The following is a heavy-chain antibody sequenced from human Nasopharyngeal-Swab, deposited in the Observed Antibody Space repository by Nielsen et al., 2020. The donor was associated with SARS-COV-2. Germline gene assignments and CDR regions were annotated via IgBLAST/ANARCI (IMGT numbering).Heavy chain of an antibody. CDR3: VRSSGWRLDS. J-gene: IGHJ4*02. V-gene: IGHV2-5*01. D-gene: IGHD6-25*01. CDR1: GFSLRTTKTG. CDR2: LYWNDAN. Sequence: SGPTLVKPTQTLTPTCTFSGFSLRTTKTGVHWFRQPPGKAPDWLALLYWNDANRYSPSLRSRITISKDTSKNQVVLTMTNMDPSDTATYYGVRSSGWRLDSWGQGSLVTVSS.